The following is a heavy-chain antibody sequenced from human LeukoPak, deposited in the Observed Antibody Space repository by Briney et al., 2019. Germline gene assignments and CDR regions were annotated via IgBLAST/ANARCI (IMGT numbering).Heavy chain of an antibody. CDR2: ISGSGGST. Sequence: GGSLRLFCAASGFTFSSYATSWVRQAPGKGLEWVSAISGSGGSTYYADSVKGRFTISRDNSENTLYLQMNSLRAEDTAVYYCAKQLWSANDYWGQGTLVTVSS. J-gene: IGHJ4*02. D-gene: IGHD5-18*01. V-gene: IGHV3-23*01. CDR3: AKQLWSANDY. CDR1: GFTFSSYA.